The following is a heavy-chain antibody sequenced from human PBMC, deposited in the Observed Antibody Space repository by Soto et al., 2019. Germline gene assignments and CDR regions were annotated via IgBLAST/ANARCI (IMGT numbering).Heavy chain of an antibody. Sequence: PGESLKISCEGSGYSFTTYWIAWVRQVPGKGLESMGIIYPDDSDTRYSPSFQGQVTISADKSISTAYLQWSSLKASDTAMYYCARRPYYDILTGPIGYFDYWGQGTLVTVSS. D-gene: IGHD3-9*01. CDR3: ARRPYYDILTGPIGYFDY. V-gene: IGHV5-51*01. CDR2: IYPDDSDT. J-gene: IGHJ4*02. CDR1: GYSFTTYW.